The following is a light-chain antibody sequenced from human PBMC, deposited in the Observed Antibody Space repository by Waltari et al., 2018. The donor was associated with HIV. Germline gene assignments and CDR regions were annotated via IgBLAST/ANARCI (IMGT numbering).Light chain of an antibody. CDR1: SSNIGSTY. V-gene: IGLV1-47*01. Sequence: QSVLTQPPSASGTPGQRVTISCSGSSSNIGSTYVYWYQQLPGTAPKLLIYGSNQRPPGVPDRFSGSKSGTSASLAISGLRSEDEADYYCAAWDDSLSGRVFGGGTKLTVL. J-gene: IGLJ3*02. CDR2: GSN. CDR3: AAWDDSLSGRV.